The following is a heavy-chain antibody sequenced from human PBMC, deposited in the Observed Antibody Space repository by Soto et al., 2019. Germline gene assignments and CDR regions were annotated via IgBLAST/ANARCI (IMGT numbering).Heavy chain of an antibody. Sequence: EVQLVESGGGLIQPGGSLRLSCAASGFIVSSNYMTWVRQAPGKGLEWVSVIYSGGSTYYADSVKGRFTISRDNSKNTVYLQMNSLRVGDTAVYYCPSGIVPIGYWGQGTLVTVSS. CDR2: IYSGGST. CDR1: GFIVSSNY. CDR3: PSGIVPIGY. J-gene: IGHJ4*02. V-gene: IGHV3-53*01. D-gene: IGHD2-21*01.